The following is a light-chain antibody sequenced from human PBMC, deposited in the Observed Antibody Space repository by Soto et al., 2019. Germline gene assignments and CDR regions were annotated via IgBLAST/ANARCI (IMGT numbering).Light chain of an antibody. Sequence: QSALTQPASVSGSPGQSITLSCTGTSSDVGGYNYVSWYQQHPGKAPKLMIYEVSNRPSGVSNRFSGSKSGNTASLTISGLQAEDEADYYCSSYTSSSTLVVFGGGTKLPVL. J-gene: IGLJ2*01. V-gene: IGLV2-14*01. CDR2: EVS. CDR1: SSDVGGYNY. CDR3: SSYTSSSTLVV.